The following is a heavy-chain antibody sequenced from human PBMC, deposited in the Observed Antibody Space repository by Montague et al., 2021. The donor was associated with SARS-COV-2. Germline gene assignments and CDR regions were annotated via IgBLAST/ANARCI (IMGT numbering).Heavy chain of an antibody. CDR3: ARDIAVAGLVDY. Sequence: TLSLTCTVSGGSISSGSYYWSWIRQPAGKGLEWIGRISISGSTNYNPPLESRVTISVDTSKNQFSLKLSSVTAADTAVYYCARDIAVAGLVDYWGQGNLVTVSS. J-gene: IGHJ4*02. CDR2: ISISGST. D-gene: IGHD6-19*01. V-gene: IGHV4-61*02. CDR1: GGSISSGSYY.